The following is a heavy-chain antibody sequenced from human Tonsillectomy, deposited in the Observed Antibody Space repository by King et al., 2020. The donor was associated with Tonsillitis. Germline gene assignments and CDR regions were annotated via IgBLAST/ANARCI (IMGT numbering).Heavy chain of an antibody. J-gene: IGHJ4*02. CDR1: GVPFSSNG. CDR2: VSYVENNT. V-gene: IGHV3-30*18. D-gene: IGHD6-19*01. CDR3: AKGHSSGWFYFDS. Sequence: LVESGGGVVQPGRSLRLSCAASGVPFSSNGMHWVRQAPGKGLGWVAVVSYVENNTYNAGTVKGRFTITRANSKNTLYLQMKSLRGEDTAVYYCAKGHSSGWFYFDSWGQGTLVTVSS.